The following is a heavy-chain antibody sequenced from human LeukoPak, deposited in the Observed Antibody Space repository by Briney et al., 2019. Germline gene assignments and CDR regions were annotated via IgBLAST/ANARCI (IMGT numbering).Heavy chain of an antibody. V-gene: IGHV4-34*01. D-gene: IGHD2-8*01. CDR2: INHSGST. Sequence: SETLSLTCAVYGGSFSGYYWSWIRQPPGKGLEWIGEINHSGSTNYNPSLKSRVTISVDTSKNQFSLKLSSVTAADTAIYYCARLIRYCTNGVCATPFDYWGQGTLVTVSS. J-gene: IGHJ4*02. CDR3: ARLIRYCTNGVCATPFDY. CDR1: GGSFSGYY.